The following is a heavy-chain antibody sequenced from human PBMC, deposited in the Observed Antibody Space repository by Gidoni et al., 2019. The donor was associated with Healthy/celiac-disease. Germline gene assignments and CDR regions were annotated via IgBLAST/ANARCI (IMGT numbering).Heavy chain of an antibody. J-gene: IGHJ4*02. CDR1: GGSFSGYY. V-gene: IGHV4-34*01. D-gene: IGHD6-13*01. CDR2: INHSGST. Sequence: QVQLQQWGAGLLKPSETLSLTCAVYGGSFSGYYWSWIRQPPGKGLEWIGEINHSGSTNYNPSLKSRVTISVDTSKNQFSLKLSSVTAADTAVYYCAGAGGTAAAVDYWGQGTLVTVSS. CDR3: AGAGGTAAAVDY.